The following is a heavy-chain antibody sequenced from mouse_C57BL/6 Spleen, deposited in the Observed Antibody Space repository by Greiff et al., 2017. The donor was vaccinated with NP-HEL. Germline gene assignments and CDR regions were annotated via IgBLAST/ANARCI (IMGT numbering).Heavy chain of an antibody. CDR2: IDPSDSYT. D-gene: IGHD3-3*01. CDR3: ARRGRGSSLDY. J-gene: IGHJ2*01. V-gene: IGHV1-69*01. Sequence: VQLQQSGAELVMPGASVKLSCKASGYTFTSYWMHWVKQRPGQGLEWIGEIDPSDSYTNYNQKFKGKSTLTVDKSSSTAYMQLSSLTSEDSAVYYCARRGRGSSLDYWGQGTTLTVSS. CDR1: GYTFTSYW.